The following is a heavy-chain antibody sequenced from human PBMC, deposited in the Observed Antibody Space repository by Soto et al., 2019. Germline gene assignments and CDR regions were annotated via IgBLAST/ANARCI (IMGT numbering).Heavy chain of an antibody. CDR1: GFTFSSYS. CDR3: ARDTIAARRNWFDP. Sequence: AGGSLRLSCAASGFTFSSYSMNWVRQAPGKGLEWVSSISSSSSYIYYADSVKGRFTISRDNAKNSLYLQMNSLRAEDTAVYYCARDTIAARRNWFDPWGQGTLVTVSS. J-gene: IGHJ5*02. V-gene: IGHV3-21*01. D-gene: IGHD6-6*01. CDR2: ISSSSSYI.